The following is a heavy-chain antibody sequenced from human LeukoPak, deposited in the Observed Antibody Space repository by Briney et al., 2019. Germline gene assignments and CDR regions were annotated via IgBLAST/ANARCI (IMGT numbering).Heavy chain of an antibody. CDR1: EFTFSSHW. D-gene: IGHD6-19*01. J-gene: IGHJ4*02. CDR2: ISGDGSST. CDR3: ARGSNGWSGIDY. Sequence: GGSLRLSCGASEFTFSSHWMYWVRRAPGEGLVWVSRISGDGSSTNYADSVKGRFAISRDNAKNTLYLQMNSLRAEGTSVYYCARGSNGWSGIDYWGQGTLVTVSS. V-gene: IGHV3-74*01.